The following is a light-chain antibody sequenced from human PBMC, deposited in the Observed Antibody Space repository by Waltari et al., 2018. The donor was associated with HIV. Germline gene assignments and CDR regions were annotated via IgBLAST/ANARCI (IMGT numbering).Light chain of an antibody. J-gene: IGLJ2*01. Sequence: NFMLTQPHSVSESPGKTVTISCTRSSGSVASNSVQWYQQRPGSSPTTVIYEDNQSPSGVPDRFSGSIDSSSNSASLTISGLKTEDEADYYCQSYDSRNHVVFGGGTKLTVL. V-gene: IGLV6-57*01. CDR3: QSYDSRNHVV. CDR1: SGSVASNS. CDR2: EDN.